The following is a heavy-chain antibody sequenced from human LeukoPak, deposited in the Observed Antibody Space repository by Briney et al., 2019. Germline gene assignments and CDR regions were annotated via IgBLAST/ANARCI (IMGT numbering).Heavy chain of an antibody. V-gene: IGHV1-46*01. CDR3: ARGGSTTMVRGVIITLDAFDI. CDR2: INPGGGTT. Sequence: ASVKVSCKASGYSFTNYYLHWVRQAPGQGFEWMGIINPGGGTTTYAQKFQGRVTMTRDTSTSTVYMELSSLRSEDTAVYYCARGGSTTMVRGVIITLDAFDIWGQGTMVTVSS. CDR1: GYSFTNYY. D-gene: IGHD3-10*01. J-gene: IGHJ3*02.